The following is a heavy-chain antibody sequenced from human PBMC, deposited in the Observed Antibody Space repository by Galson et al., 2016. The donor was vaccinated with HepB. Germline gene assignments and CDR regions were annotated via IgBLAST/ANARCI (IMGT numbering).Heavy chain of an antibody. V-gene: IGHV3-21*04. CDR3: ASLSVGPSIDY. CDR1: GFTFRDFP. J-gene: IGHJ4*02. Sequence: LRLSCAASGFTFRDFPMVWVRQAPGQGLEWVSSISSDGVYTYYADSLKGRFSISRDNAKNSLFLQMSSLRAEDTAVYYCASLSVGPSIDYWGQGTLVTVSS. CDR2: ISSDGVYT. D-gene: IGHD4-23*01.